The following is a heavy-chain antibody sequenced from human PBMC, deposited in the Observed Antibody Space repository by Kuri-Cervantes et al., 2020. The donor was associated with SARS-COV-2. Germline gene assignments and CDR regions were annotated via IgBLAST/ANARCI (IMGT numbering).Heavy chain of an antibody. CDR1: GFTFNDYA. CDR3: VKDRIPQTTVPTFDC. V-gene: IGHV3-30-3*01. J-gene: IGHJ4*02. Sequence: GGSLRLSCVASGFTFNDYAVSWVRQAPGKGLEWVAVISYDGSNKYYADSVKGRFTISRDNSKNTLYLQMNSLRVEDTAVYYCVKDRIPQTTVPTFDCWGQGTLVTVSS. CDR2: ISYDGSNK. D-gene: IGHD4-11*01.